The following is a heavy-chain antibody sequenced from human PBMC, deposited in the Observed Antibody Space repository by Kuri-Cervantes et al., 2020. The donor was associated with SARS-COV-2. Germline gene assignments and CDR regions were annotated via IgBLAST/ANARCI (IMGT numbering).Heavy chain of an antibody. CDR1: GGSISSYY. V-gene: IGHV4-59*12. D-gene: IGHD2-21*02. Sequence: GSLRLSCTVSGGSISSYYWSWIRQPPGRGLEWIGYIYYSGSTNYNPSLKSRVTISVDTSKNQFSLKLSSVTAADTAVYYCARDAYCGGDCYSRGNRNDAFDIWGQGTMVTVSS. CDR3: ARDAYCGGDCYSRGNRNDAFDI. CDR2: IYYSGST. J-gene: IGHJ3*02.